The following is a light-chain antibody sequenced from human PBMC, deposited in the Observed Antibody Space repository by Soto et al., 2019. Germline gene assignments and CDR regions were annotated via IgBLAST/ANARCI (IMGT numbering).Light chain of an antibody. J-gene: IGKJ1*01. V-gene: IGKV3-20*01. CDR3: QQYGSSPWT. CDR2: GAS. Sequence: EIVLTQSPGTLSLSPGERATLSCRASQSVSSSYLAWYQQKPGQAPRLLIYGASGRATGIPDRFSGRGSRTDFTLIISRLEPEDCAVYYCQQYGSSPWTFGQGTKVDIK. CDR1: QSVSSSY.